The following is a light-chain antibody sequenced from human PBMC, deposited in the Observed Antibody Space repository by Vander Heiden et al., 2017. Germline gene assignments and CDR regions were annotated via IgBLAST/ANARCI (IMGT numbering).Light chain of an antibody. V-gene: IGKV3-15*01. Sequence: EIFMTQSPATLSVSPGERATLSCRAMHSVRTNLAWYQQKPGQGPRLLIFAASTRAPGVPDRISGSGCATEFALTISSRQSEDFAVYFCQQHNNWPPWTFGQGTKVEIK. CDR3: QQHNNWPPWT. CDR2: AAS. CDR1: HSVRTN. J-gene: IGKJ1*01.